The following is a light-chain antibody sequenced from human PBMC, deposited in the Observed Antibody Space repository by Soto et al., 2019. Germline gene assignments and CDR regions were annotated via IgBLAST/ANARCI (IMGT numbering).Light chain of an antibody. CDR1: QSVTTF. CDR2: DAS. Sequence: EIVLTQSPVTLSLSPGERATLSCRASQSVTTFLAWYQQKPGQAPRLLIYDASKTSTGIPARFSASGSGTDFTLTISSLEPEDFAVYYCQQRTNWPLTFGGGTKVEIK. CDR3: QQRTNWPLT. V-gene: IGKV3-11*01. J-gene: IGKJ4*01.